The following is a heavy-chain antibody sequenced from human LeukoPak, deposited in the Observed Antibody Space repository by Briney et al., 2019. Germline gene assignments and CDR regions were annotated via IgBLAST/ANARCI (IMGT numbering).Heavy chain of an antibody. Sequence: GGSLRLSCTASGFTFSNYFMSWVRQAPGKGLEWVANIKQDGSEKYYVDSVKGRFTISRDNAKNSLYLQMHSLRAEDTAVYYCARLITMIVVVITDSFDYWGQGTLVTVSS. D-gene: IGHD3-22*01. CDR1: GFTFSNYF. CDR3: ARLITMIVVVITDSFDY. J-gene: IGHJ4*02. CDR2: IKQDGSEK. V-gene: IGHV3-7*01.